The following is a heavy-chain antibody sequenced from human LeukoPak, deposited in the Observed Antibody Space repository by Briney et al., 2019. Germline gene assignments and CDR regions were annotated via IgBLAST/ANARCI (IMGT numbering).Heavy chain of an antibody. V-gene: IGHV3-21*01. J-gene: IGHJ4*02. CDR3: ARDVVAAAGSVVSSY. Sequence: GGSLRLSCAASGFTFSSYSMNWVRQAPGKGLEWVSSISSSSSYIYYADSVKGRFTISRDNAKNSLYLQMNSLSAEDTAVYYCARDVVAAAGSVVSSYWGQGTLVTVSS. D-gene: IGHD6-13*01. CDR2: ISSSSSYI. CDR1: GFTFSSYS.